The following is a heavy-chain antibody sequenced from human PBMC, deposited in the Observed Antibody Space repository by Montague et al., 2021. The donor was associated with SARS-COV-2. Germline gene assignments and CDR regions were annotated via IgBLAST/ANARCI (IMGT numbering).Heavy chain of an antibody. CDR2: IWYDGSNK. CDR3: ARSSGFGELLYSDH. CDR1: GFTFNKYG. J-gene: IGHJ4*02. V-gene: IGHV3-33*01. Sequence: SLRLSCAASGFTFNKYGMHWVRQAPGKGLEWVAVIWYDGSNKYYVDSVEGRSTISRDNSKNTLYLQMSSLRVEDTAVYYCARSSGFGELLYSDHWGRGTLVSVSS. D-gene: IGHD3-10*01.